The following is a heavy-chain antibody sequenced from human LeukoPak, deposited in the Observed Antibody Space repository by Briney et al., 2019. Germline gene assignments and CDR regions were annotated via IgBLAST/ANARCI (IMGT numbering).Heavy chain of an antibody. V-gene: IGHV3-23*01. D-gene: IGHD3-10*01. CDR2: ISGSGAMT. CDR3: AKESLGMVRGSIDY. Sequence: GGSLRLSCAASGFTLSNHALIWVRQAPGKGLEWVSSISGSGAMTYYADSVKGRFTISRENAMNTLYLQMTSLRVDDTTVYYCAKESLGMVRGSIDYWGQGTLVTVSS. CDR1: GFTLSNHA. J-gene: IGHJ4*02.